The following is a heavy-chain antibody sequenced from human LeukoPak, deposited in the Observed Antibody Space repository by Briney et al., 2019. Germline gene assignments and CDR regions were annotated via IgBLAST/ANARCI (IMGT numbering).Heavy chain of an antibody. D-gene: IGHD1-14*01. J-gene: IGHJ4*02. Sequence: GGSLRLSCAGSGFTFGGYGMHWFRQTPGKGLEWVAVIAYDGSRAFYADSVKGRFTISRDNSKNTMSVQMDDLRAEDTAVYYCTRYNNDHFDYWGQGTLVTVSS. CDR2: IAYDGSRA. CDR3: TRYNNDHFDY. V-gene: IGHV3-33*01. CDR1: GFTFGGYG.